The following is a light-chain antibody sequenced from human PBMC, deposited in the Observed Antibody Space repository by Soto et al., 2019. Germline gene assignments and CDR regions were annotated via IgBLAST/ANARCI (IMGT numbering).Light chain of an antibody. CDR3: AAWDDSLNGLV. Sequence: QTVVTQPPSASGTPGQRVTISCSGSSSNIGSNTVNWYQQLPGTAPKLLIYSNNQRPSGAPDRFSGSKSGTSASLAISGLQSEDEADYYCAAWDDSLNGLVFGGGTKLTVL. CDR2: SNN. CDR1: SSNIGSNT. J-gene: IGLJ2*01. V-gene: IGLV1-44*01.